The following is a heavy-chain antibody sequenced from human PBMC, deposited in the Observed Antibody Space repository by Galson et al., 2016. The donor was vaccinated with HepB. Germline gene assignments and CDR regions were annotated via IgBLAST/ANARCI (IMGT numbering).Heavy chain of an antibody. CDR2: IDNGGST. CDR1: VGSISSYF. CDR3: VTGRISMVRGVASDGWFDP. Sequence: ETLSLTCSVSVGSISSYFWGWIRQPPGKGLEWIGNIDNGGSTNYNPSLKSRFTISVDTSKNHFSLKLRSVTHADTAVYYCVTGRISMVRGVASDGWFDPWGQGTLVTVSS. D-gene: IGHD3-10*01. V-gene: IGHV4-4*08. J-gene: IGHJ5*02.